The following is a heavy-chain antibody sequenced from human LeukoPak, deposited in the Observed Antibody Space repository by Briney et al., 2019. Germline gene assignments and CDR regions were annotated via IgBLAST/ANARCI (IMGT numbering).Heavy chain of an antibody. CDR2: IYYSGST. Sequence: PSETLSLTCTVSGGSISSYYWSRIRQPPGKGLEWIGYIYYSGSTNYNPSLKSRVTISVDTSKNQFSLKLSSVTAADTAAYFCAREDTAMVYFAYWGQGTLVTVSS. CDR1: GGSISSYY. CDR3: AREDTAMVYFAY. D-gene: IGHD5-18*01. J-gene: IGHJ4*02. V-gene: IGHV4-59*01.